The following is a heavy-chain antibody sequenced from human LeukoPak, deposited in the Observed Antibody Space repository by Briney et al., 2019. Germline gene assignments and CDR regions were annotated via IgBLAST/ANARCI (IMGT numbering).Heavy chain of an antibody. CDR2: IKKDGSEK. J-gene: IGHJ4*02. CDR3: ARHLSGVTGYTYGRGIDY. CDR1: GFTFRRYW. Sequence: AGGSLRLSCAASGFTFRRYWMSWVRQAPGKGLEWVANIKKDGSEKYYVDSVRGRFTISRDNAKTSLYLQMDSLRAEDTAVYYCARHLSGVTGYTYGRGIDYWGQGTLVTVSS. V-gene: IGHV3-7*01. D-gene: IGHD5-18*01.